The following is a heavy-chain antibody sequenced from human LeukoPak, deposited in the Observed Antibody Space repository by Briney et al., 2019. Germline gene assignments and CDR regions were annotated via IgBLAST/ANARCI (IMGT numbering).Heavy chain of an antibody. CDR2: IWYDGSNK. D-gene: IGHD6-19*01. J-gene: IGHJ4*02. CDR1: GFTFSSYG. Sequence: GGSLRLSCAASGFTFSSYGMHWVRQAPGKGLEGVAVIWYDGSNKYYADSVKGRFTIARDNSKTTLYLQMNSLGAEDTAVYYCAKDRAHYSSGWRGFFDYWGQGTLVTVSS. V-gene: IGHV3-33*06. CDR3: AKDRAHYSSGWRGFFDY.